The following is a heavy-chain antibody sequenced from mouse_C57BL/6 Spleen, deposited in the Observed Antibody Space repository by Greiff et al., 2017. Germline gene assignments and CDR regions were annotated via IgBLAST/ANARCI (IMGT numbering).Heavy chain of an antibody. J-gene: IGHJ4*01. CDR3: ARSAVVPMDY. CDR1: GYTFTSYW. Sequence: VQLQQPGAELVMPGASVKLSCKASGYTFTSYWMHWVKQRPGQGLEWIGEIDPSDSYTNYNQKFKGKSTLTVDKSSSTAYMQLSSLTSEDSAVYYCARSAVVPMDYWGQGTSVTGSS. CDR2: IDPSDSYT. V-gene: IGHV1-69*01. D-gene: IGHD1-1*01.